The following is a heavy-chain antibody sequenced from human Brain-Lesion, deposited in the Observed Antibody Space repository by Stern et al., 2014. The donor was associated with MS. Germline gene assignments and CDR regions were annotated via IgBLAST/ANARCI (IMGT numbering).Heavy chain of an antibody. Sequence: QLVESGPGLVKPSETLSLTCTVAGGSVSSTSYAWAWIRQPPGKGLEWIGTIYYSGNTYHSPSLKVRLTISLDTSKNHFSLQLGSVTAADTAVYYCAGEEDIRYCSGGSCTGNWFDPWGQGTLVTVSS. CDR3: AGEEDIRYCSGGSCTGNWFDP. V-gene: IGHV4-39*02. D-gene: IGHD2-15*01. CDR2: IYYSGNT. CDR1: GGSVSSTSYA. J-gene: IGHJ5*02.